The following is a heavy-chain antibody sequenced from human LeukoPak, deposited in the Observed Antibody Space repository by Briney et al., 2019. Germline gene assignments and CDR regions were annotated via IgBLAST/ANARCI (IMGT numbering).Heavy chain of an antibody. CDR2: VSGSGTAT. CDR3: AKSGGAIAVSSRPYHFDF. CDR1: GFTFSNYA. J-gene: IGHJ4*02. D-gene: IGHD6-19*01. Sequence: PGGSLRLSYAASGFTFSNYAMDWVRQAPGKGLEWVSVVSGSGTATYYADSVKGRFTISRDNSKNTLYLQMSSLRAEDTAVYFCAKSGGAIAVSSRPYHFDFWGQGTLVTVSS. V-gene: IGHV3-23*01.